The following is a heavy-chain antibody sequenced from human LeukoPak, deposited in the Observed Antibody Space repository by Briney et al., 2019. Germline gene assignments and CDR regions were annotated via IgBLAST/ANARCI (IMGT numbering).Heavy chain of an antibody. CDR2: TYYSGST. D-gene: IGHD3-16*01. CDR1: GGSISSYY. J-gene: IGHJ4*02. CDR3: ARVWGGFVY. Sequence: PSETLSLTCTVSGGSISSYYWSGIRQPPGKGLEWIGYTYYSGSTNYNPSLKSRVTISVDTSKNQFSLKLSSVTAADTAVYYCARVWGGFVYWGRRTLVTVSS. V-gene: IGHV4-59*01.